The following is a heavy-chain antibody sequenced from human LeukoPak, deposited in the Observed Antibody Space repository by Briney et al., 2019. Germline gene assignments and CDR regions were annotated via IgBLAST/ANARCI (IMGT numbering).Heavy chain of an antibody. J-gene: IGHJ4*02. CDR3: VGSSGYYYDY. CDR2: INHSGST. Sequence: SETLSLTCAVYGGSSSGYYWSWIRQPPGKGLEWIGEINHSGSTNYNPSLKSRVTISVDTSKNQFSLKLSSVTAADTAVYYCVGSSGYYYDYWGQGTLVTVSS. V-gene: IGHV4-34*01. CDR1: GGSSSGYY. D-gene: IGHD3-22*01.